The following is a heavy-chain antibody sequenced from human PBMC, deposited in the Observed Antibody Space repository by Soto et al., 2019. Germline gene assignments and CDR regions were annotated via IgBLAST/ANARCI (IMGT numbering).Heavy chain of an antibody. V-gene: IGHV3-30*18. CDR3: AKDLEQQLVNWFDP. CDR1: GFTFSSYG. Sequence: GGSLRLSCAASGFTFSSYGMHWVRQAPGKGLEWVAVISYDGSNKYYADSVKGRFTISRDNSKNTLYLQMNSLRAEDTAVYYCAKDLEQQLVNWFDPWGQGTLVTVSS. D-gene: IGHD6-13*01. CDR2: ISYDGSNK. J-gene: IGHJ5*02.